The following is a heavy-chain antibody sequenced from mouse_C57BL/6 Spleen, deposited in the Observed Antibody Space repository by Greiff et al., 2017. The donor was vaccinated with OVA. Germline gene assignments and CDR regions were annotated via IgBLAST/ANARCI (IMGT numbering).Heavy chain of an antibody. D-gene: IGHD1-1*01. CDR1: GYSITSDY. CDR3: ARLNYGSSLDWYFDV. Sequence: EVQRVESGPGLAKPSQTLSLTCSVTGYSITSDYWNWIRKFPGNKLEYMGYISYSGSTYYNPSLKSRISITRDTSKNQYYLQLNSVTTEDTATYYCARLNYGSSLDWYFDVWGTGTTVTVSS. CDR2: ISYSGST. V-gene: IGHV3-8*01. J-gene: IGHJ1*03.